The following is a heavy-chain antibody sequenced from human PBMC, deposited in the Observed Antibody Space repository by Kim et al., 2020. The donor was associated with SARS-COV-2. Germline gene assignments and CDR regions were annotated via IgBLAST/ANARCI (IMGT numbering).Heavy chain of an antibody. D-gene: IGHD3-10*01. CDR2: IYYSGST. J-gene: IGHJ6*02. V-gene: IGHV4-59*01. Sequence: SETLSLTCTVSGGSISSYYWSWIRQPPGKGLEWIGYIYYSGSTNYNPSLKSRVTISVDTSKNQFSLKLSSVTAADTAVYYCASNNQSKYLWGARYYGSGSYGMDVWGQGTTVTVSS. CDR1: GGSISSYY. CDR3: ASNNQSKYLWGARYYGSGSYGMDV.